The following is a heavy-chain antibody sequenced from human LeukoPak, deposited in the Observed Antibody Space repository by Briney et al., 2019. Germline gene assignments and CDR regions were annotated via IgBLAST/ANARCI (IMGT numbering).Heavy chain of an antibody. J-gene: IGHJ5*02. CDR3: ARGGMRAVAGQRSNWFDP. CDR2: FDPEEGET. D-gene: IGHD6-13*01. Sequence: ASVKVSCKASGYTFTSYGISWVRQAPGQGLEWMGGFDPEEGETIYAQKFQGRVAMTEDTSTDTAYIELTSLRSEDTAVYYCARGGMRAVAGQRSNWFDPWGQGTLVTVSS. V-gene: IGHV1-24*01. CDR1: GYTFTSYG.